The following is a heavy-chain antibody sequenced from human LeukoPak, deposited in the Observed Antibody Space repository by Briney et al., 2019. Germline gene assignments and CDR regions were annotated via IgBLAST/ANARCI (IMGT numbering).Heavy chain of an antibody. Sequence: ASVKVSCKASGYTFINYDINWVRQATGQGPEWMGWMSPNSGNTGYAQNFQGRVTMTSDTSISTAYMELSSLRSEDTAVYYCARSPPNWGFDHWGQGTLVTVSS. D-gene: IGHD7-27*01. V-gene: IGHV1-8*01. J-gene: IGHJ4*02. CDR1: GYTFINYD. CDR3: ARSPPNWGFDH. CDR2: MSPNSGNT.